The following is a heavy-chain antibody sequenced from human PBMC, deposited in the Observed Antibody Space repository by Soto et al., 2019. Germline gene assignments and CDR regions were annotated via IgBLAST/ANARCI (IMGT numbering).Heavy chain of an antibody. V-gene: IGHV3-30*18. Sequence: GGSLRLSCAASGFTFSSYGMHWVRQAPGKGLEWVAVISYDGSNKYYADSVKGRFTISRDNSKNTLYLQMNSLRAEDTAVYYCAKDRLLGSSGYYNYYFDYWGQGTLVTVSS. CDR3: AKDRLLGSSGYYNYYFDY. CDR1: GFTFSSYG. D-gene: IGHD3-22*01. J-gene: IGHJ4*02. CDR2: ISYDGSNK.